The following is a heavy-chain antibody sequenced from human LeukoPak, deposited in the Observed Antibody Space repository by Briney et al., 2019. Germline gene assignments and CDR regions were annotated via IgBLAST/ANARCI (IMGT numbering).Heavy chain of an antibody. Sequence: ASVKVSCKASGYTFTGYYMHWVRQAPGQGLEWMGWINPNGGGTNYAQKFQGRVTMTRDTSISTAYMELSRLRSDDTAVYYCARDQGEQWLVPYFDYWGQGTLVTVSS. V-gene: IGHV1-2*02. D-gene: IGHD6-19*01. CDR3: ARDQGEQWLVPYFDY. J-gene: IGHJ4*02. CDR2: INPNGGGT. CDR1: GYTFTGYY.